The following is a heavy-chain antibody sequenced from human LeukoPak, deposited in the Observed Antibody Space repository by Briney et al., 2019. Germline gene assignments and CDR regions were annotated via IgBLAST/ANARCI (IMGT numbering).Heavy chain of an antibody. CDR1: GFMFSSNW. CDR2: IKEDGTET. J-gene: IGHJ4*02. Sequence: GGSLRLSCAASGFMFSSNWMSWVRLAPGKGLKWVANIKEDGTETYYVDSVKGRFTISRDNAKNSLYLQMNSLRVEDTAVYYCAKEGRSLQTYWGQGTLVTVSS. D-gene: IGHD5-24*01. V-gene: IGHV3-7*03. CDR3: AKEGRSLQTY.